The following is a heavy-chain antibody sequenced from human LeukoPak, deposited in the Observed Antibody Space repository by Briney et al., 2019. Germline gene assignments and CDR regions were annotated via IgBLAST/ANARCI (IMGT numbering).Heavy chain of an antibody. Sequence: PSETLSLTCTVSGGPISSYYWSWIRQPPGKGLEWIGYIYYSGSTNYNPSLKSRVTISVDTSKNQFSLKLSSVTAADTAVYYCARSSQGYSSSWYVPFDYWGQGTLVTVSS. J-gene: IGHJ4*02. D-gene: IGHD6-13*01. CDR2: IYYSGST. CDR1: GGPISSYY. V-gene: IGHV4-59*01. CDR3: ARSSQGYSSSWYVPFDY.